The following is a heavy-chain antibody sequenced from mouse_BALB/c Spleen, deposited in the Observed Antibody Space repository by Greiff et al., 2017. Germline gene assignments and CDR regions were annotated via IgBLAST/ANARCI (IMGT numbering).Heavy chain of an antibody. CDR3: ARGAGTWFAY. CDR2: IDPANGNT. V-gene: IGHV14-3*02. CDR1: GFNIKDTY. Sequence: VQLQQSGAEVVKPGASVKLSCTASGFNIKDTYMHWVKQRPEQGLEWIGRIDPANGNTKYDPKFQGKATITADTSSNTAYLQFSSLTSEDTAVYYCARGAGTWFAYWGQGTLVTVSA. J-gene: IGHJ3*01.